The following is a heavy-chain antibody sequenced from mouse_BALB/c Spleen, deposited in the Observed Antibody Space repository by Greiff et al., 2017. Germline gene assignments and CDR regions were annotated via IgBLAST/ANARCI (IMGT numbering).Heavy chain of an antibody. CDR2: IDPANGNT. J-gene: IGHJ3*01. CDR3: ALTFAY. CDR1: GFNIKDTY. V-gene: IGHV14-3*02. Sequence: VQLQQSGAELVKPGASVKLSCTASGFNIKDTYMHWVKQRPEQGLEWIGRIDPANGNTKYDPKFQGKATITVDTSSNTAYLQLSSLTSEDTAVYYCALTFAYWGQGTLVTVSA.